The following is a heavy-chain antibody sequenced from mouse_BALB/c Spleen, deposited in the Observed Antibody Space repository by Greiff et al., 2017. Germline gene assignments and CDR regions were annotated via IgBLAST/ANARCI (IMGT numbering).Heavy chain of an antibody. CDR2: ISSGGSYT. Sequence: EVQVVESGGGLVKPGGSLKLSCAASGFTFSSYTMSWVRQTPEKRLEWVATISSGGSYTYYPDSVKGRFTISRDNATNTLYLQMSSLKSEDTAMYYCTRDPFITTVVAKWYFDVWGAGTTVTVSS. CDR3: TRDPFITTVVAKWYFDV. CDR1: GFTFSSYT. D-gene: IGHD1-1*01. V-gene: IGHV5-6-4*01. J-gene: IGHJ1*01.